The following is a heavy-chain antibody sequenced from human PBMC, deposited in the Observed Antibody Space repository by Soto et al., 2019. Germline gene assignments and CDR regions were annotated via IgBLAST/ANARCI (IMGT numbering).Heavy chain of an antibody. V-gene: IGHV2-5*02. CDR2: IYWDDDK. CDR1: GFSLSTSGVG. D-gene: IGHD2-2*01. CDR3: AHEADCSSTSCYPFDY. Sequence: QITLKESGPTLVKPTQTLTLTCTFSGFSLSTSGVGVGWIRQPPGKALEWLALIYWDDDKRYSPSLKSRLTITKDPSKYRVVLTMTNMDPVDTATYYCAHEADCSSTSCYPFDYWGQGTLVTVSS. J-gene: IGHJ4*02.